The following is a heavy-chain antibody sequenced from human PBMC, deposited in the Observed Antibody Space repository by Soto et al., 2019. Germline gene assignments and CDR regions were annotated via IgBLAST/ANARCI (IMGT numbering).Heavy chain of an antibody. CDR2: IKQDGSEK. CDR3: ARDQDDYYDSSGYYRHFDY. Sequence: GGSLRLSCAASGFTFSSYWMSWVRQAPGKGLEWVANIKQDGSEKYYVDSVKGRFTISRDNAKNSLYLQMNSLRAEDTAVYYCARDQDDYYDSSGYYRHFDYWGQGTLVTVSS. V-gene: IGHV3-7*01. CDR1: GFTFSSYW. D-gene: IGHD3-22*01. J-gene: IGHJ4*02.